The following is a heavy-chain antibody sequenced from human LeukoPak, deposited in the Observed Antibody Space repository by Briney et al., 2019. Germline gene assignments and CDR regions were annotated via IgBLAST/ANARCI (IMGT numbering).Heavy chain of an antibody. Sequence: GASVKVSCKASGYTFTGYYIHWVRRAPGQGLEWMGWINPNSGDTRYAPKFQGRVTMTGDTSISTAYMELTRLRSDDTAVHYCARPVRYFDWFYWGQGTLVTVSS. V-gene: IGHV1-2*02. D-gene: IGHD3-9*01. J-gene: IGHJ4*02. CDR2: INPNSGDT. CDR3: ARPVRYFDWFY. CDR1: GYTFTGYY.